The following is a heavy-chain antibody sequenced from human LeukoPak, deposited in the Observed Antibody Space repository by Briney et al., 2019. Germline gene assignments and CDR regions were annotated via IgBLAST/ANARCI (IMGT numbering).Heavy chain of an antibody. D-gene: IGHD6-13*01. CDR1: GGSFSGYY. J-gene: IGHJ4*02. V-gene: IGHV4-34*01. Sequence: PSETLSLTCAVYGGSFSGYYWSWIRQPPGKGLEWIGETNHSGSTNYNPSLKSRVTISVDTSKNQFSLKLSSVTAADTAVYYCARCIAAAEIDYWGQGTLVTVSS. CDR2: TNHSGST. CDR3: ARCIAAAEIDY.